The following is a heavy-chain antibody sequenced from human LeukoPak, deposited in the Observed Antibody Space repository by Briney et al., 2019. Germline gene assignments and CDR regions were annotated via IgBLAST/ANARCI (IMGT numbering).Heavy chain of an antibody. CDR1: GGSISSSSYY. Sequence: SETLSLTCTVSGGSISSSSYYWGWIRQPPGKGLEWIGSIYYSGSTYYNPSLKSRVTISVDTSKNQFSLKLSSVTAADTAVYYCARGSRGSNNWFDPWGQGTLVTVSS. D-gene: IGHD1-26*01. CDR2: IYYSGST. V-gene: IGHV4-39*07. J-gene: IGHJ5*02. CDR3: ARGSRGSNNWFDP.